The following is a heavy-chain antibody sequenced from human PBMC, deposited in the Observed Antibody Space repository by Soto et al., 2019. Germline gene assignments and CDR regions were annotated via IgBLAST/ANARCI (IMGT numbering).Heavy chain of an antibody. V-gene: IGHV1-69*12. Sequence: QVQLVQSGAEVKKPGSSVKVSCKASGGTFSSYAISWVRQAPGQGLEWMGGIIPIFGTANYAQKFQVRVTITADESTSTAYMELSSLRSEGTAVYYCARVTTVTFPFFFDYWGQGTLVTVSS. CDR3: ARVTTVTFPFFFDY. CDR2: IIPIFGTA. J-gene: IGHJ4*02. CDR1: GGTFSSYA. D-gene: IGHD4-4*01.